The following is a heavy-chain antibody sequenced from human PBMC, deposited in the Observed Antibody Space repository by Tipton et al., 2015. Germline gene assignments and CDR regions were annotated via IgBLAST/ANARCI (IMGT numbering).Heavy chain of an antibody. V-gene: IGHV4-34*01. J-gene: IGHJ4*02. D-gene: IGHD3-3*01. Sequence: TLSLTCAVYGGSFSGYYWNWIRQPPGKGLEWIGEINHSGSTNYNPSLKSRVTISVDTSKNQFSLKLSSVTAADTAVYYCARTYDFTAYSPVGCWGQGTLVTVSS. CDR1: GGSFSGYY. CDR3: ARTYDFTAYSPVGC. CDR2: INHSGST.